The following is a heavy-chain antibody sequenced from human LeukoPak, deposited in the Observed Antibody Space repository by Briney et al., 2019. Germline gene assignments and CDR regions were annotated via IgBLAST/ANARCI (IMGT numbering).Heavy chain of an antibody. V-gene: IGHV3-74*01. D-gene: IGHD3-16*01. J-gene: IGHJ3*02. CDR1: GFTFSSYA. CDR2: VKGDGTST. CDR3: ATGLISAYEI. Sequence: PGRSLRLSCAASGFTFSSYAMHWVRQAPRKGLVWVSRVKGDGTSTIYADFVKGRFTISRDNAKNTIYLQMNSLRSDDTAVYYCATGLISAYEIWGQGTMLTVSS.